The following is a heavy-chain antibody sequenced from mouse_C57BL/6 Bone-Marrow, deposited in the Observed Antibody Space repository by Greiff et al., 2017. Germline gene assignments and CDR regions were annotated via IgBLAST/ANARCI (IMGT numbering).Heavy chain of an antibody. CDR2: IDPTSGGT. D-gene: IGHD1-1*01. CDR1: GYTFTSYW. J-gene: IGHJ3*01. Sequence: QVQLQQSGAELVKPGASVKLSCKASGYTFTSYWMHWVKQRPGRGLEWIGRIDPTSGGTKYNEKFKSKATLTVDKPSSTAYMQLSSLTSEDSAVYYCAREETLYYGSSPFAYWGQGTLVTVSA. V-gene: IGHV1-72*01. CDR3: AREETLYYGSSPFAY.